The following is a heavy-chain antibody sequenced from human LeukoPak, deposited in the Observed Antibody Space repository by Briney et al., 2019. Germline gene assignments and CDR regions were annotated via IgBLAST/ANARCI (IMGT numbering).Heavy chain of an antibody. J-gene: IGHJ4*02. CDR1: GYTFTSYG. Sequence: ASVKVSCKASGYTFTSYGISWVRQAPGQGLEWMGWISTYNGNTNYAQKFQGRVTMTTDTSTSTGYMELRSLTSDDTAVYYCAREVPYDSSRYYQPFDYWGQGTLVTVSS. CDR3: AREVPYDSSRYYQPFDY. CDR2: ISTYNGNT. V-gene: IGHV1-18*01. D-gene: IGHD3-22*01.